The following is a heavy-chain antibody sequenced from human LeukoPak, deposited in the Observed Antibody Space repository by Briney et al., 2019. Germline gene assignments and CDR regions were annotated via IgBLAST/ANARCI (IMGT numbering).Heavy chain of an antibody. D-gene: IGHD6-13*01. CDR2: ISSNGGST. CDR1: GFTFSSYA. CDR3: ARGYSSSWYLD. J-gene: IGHJ4*02. Sequence: GRSLRLSCAASGFTFSSYAMHWVRQAPGKGLEYVSAISSNGGSTYYANSVKGRFTISRDNSKNTLYLQMGSLRAEDMAVYYCARGYSSSWYLDWGQGTLVTVSS. V-gene: IGHV3-64*01.